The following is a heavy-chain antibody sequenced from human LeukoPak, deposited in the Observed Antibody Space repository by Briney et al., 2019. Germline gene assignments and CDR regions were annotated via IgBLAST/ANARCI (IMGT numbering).Heavy chain of an antibody. J-gene: IGHJ4*02. CDR2: INHSGST. CDR3: ARGGSGTDY. D-gene: IGHD3-3*01. CDR1: GGSISSSSYY. Sequence: SETLSPTCTVSGGSISSSSYYWSWIRQPPGKGLEWIGEINHSGSTNYNPSLKSRVTISVDTSKNQFSLKLSSVTAADTAVYYCARGGSGTDYWGQGTLVTVSS. V-gene: IGHV4-39*07.